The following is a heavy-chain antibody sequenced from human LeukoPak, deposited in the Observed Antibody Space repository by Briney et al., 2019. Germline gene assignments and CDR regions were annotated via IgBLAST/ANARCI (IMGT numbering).Heavy chain of an antibody. D-gene: IGHD2-2*03. V-gene: IGHV3-23*01. CDR1: GFTFSTYA. CDR2: ISGSGGNT. CDR3: AMDRGY. J-gene: IGHJ4*02. Sequence: GGSLRLSCAASGFTFSTYAMTWVRQAPGKGLEWVSAISGSGGNTYYADSVKGRFTISRDNSKNTVSLQMKSLRAEDTALYYCAMDRGYWGQGTLVTVSS.